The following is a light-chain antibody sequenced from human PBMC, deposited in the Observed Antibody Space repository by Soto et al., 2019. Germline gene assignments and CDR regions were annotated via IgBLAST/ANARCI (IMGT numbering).Light chain of an antibody. CDR1: QSVSTY. J-gene: IGKJ5*01. CDR3: QHRSNWIT. Sequence: DIVLTQSPATLSLSPGERATLSCWASQSVSTYLAWYQQKPGQAPRLLIYDASSRATGIPARFSGSGSGTDFPLTISSVEPEDFAVYYCQHRSNWITFGQGTRLEIK. CDR2: DAS. V-gene: IGKV3-11*01.